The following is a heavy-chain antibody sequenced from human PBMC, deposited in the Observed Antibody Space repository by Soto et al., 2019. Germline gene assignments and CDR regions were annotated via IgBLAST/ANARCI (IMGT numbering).Heavy chain of an antibody. CDR2: ISSSGTQI. V-gene: IGHV3-21*06. D-gene: IGHD2-2*01. CDR3: ARVTADSCLDH. CDR1: GFGFGSFA. J-gene: IGHJ4*02. Sequence: GGSLRLSCAASGFGFGSFAMDWVRQAPGKGLEFVSSISSSGTQIYYGDSVRGRFSISRDIAENSLYLQMNFLRVEDTAIYFCARVTADSCLDHWGQGTQVTVSS.